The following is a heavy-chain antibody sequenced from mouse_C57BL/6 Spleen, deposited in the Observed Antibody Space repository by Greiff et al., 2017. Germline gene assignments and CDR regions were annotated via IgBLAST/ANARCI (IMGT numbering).Heavy chain of an antibody. CDR2: ISSGSSTI. J-gene: IGHJ3*01. CDR3: ARGGLGPLAY. V-gene: IGHV5-17*01. D-gene: IGHD4-1*01. Sequence: DVMLVESGGGLVKPGGSLKLSCAASGFTFSDYGMHWVRQAPEKGLEWVAYISSGSSTIYYADTVKGRFTISRDNAKNTLFLQMTSLRSEDTAMYYCARGGLGPLAYWGQGTLVTVSA. CDR1: GFTFSDYG.